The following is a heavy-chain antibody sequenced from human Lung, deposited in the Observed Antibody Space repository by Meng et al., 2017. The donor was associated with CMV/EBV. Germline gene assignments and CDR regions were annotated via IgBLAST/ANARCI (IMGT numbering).Heavy chain of an antibody. CDR1: GYTFIGYG. D-gene: IGHD3/OR15-3a*01. CDR3: ARGHLPAWTGYSEKNGMDV. J-gene: IGHJ6*02. V-gene: IGHV1-18*01. CDR2: ISGRDGNT. Sequence: ASVKVSXKASGYTFIGYGISWVRQAPGQGLEWMGWISGRDGNTKYAHNMQDRVTMTRDSFKGTVYMELRSLRSDDTAVYYCARGHLPAWTGYSEKNGMDVWGQGTTVTVSS.